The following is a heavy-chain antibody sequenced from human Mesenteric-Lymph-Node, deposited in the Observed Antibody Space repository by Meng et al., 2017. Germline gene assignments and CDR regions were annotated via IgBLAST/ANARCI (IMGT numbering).Heavy chain of an antibody. V-gene: IGHV3-66*01. CDR3: ARDCGGDCFHAFDM. CDR2: LYAGGDT. Sequence: GESLKISCTASGFTVSRSYMTWVRQAPGKGLEWVSLLYAGGDTDYADSVKGRFTISRDNSKNTLYLQMNSLRAEDTAMYYCARDCGGDCFHAFDMWGHGTMVTVSS. D-gene: IGHD2-21*02. CDR1: GFTVSRSY. J-gene: IGHJ3*02.